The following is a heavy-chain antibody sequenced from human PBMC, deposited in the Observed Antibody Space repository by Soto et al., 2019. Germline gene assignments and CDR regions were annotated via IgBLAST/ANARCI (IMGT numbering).Heavy chain of an antibody. CDR2: LYYSGST. J-gene: IGHJ5*02. Sequence: QLQLQESGPGLVKPSETLSLTCTVSGGSISSSSYYWGWIRQPPGKGLEWIGSLYYSGSTYYNPSLKSRVTISVDTSKNQFSLKLSSVTAADTAVYYCARQESGGWFAPWGQGTLVTVSS. CDR1: GGSISSSSYY. D-gene: IGHD3-10*01. V-gene: IGHV4-39*01. CDR3: ARQESGGWFAP.